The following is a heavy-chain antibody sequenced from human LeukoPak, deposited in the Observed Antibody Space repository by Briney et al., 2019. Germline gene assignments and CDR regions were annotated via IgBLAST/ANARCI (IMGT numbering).Heavy chain of an antibody. CDR3: ARVGIPVVDTAMVGDY. Sequence: ASVKVSCKASGYNFITHYIHWVRQAPGQGLEWMGWINPNSGGTNYAQKFQGRVTMTRDTSTSTVYMELSSLRSEDTAVYYCARVGIPVVDTAMVGDYWGQGTLVTVSS. J-gene: IGHJ4*02. CDR2: INPNSGGT. V-gene: IGHV1-2*02. D-gene: IGHD5-18*01. CDR1: GYNFITHY.